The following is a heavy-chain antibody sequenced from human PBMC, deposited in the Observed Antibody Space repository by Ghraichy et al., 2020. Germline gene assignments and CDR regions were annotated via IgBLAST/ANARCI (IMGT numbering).Heavy chain of an antibody. Sequence: GGSLRLSCEASGFTFNNYAMTWVRQAPGKGLEWVSGIGGGGAATYYADSVKGRFTISRDNSKNTLHLQMNSLRAEDTALYYCAKVGGYWSDSKKYIDYWGQGTLVTVSS. CDR3: AKVGGYWSDSKKYIDY. J-gene: IGHJ4*02. CDR1: GFTFNNYA. V-gene: IGHV3-23*01. CDR2: IGGGGAAT. D-gene: IGHD2-15*01.